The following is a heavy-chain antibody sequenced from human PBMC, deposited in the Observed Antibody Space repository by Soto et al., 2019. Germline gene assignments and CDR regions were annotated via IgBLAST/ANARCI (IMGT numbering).Heavy chain of an antibody. CDR3: AIEGGPAAGMDV. V-gene: IGHV1-18*01. D-gene: IGHD2-15*01. Sequence: QVQLVQSGAEVKKPGASVKVSCKASGYTFTSYDISWVRQAPGQGLEWMGWISTYNGNTNYAQKSQGRVXXXTXXSTSTPYMELRSLRSDDTAVYYCAIEGGPAAGMDVWGQGTTVTVSS. CDR2: ISTYNGNT. CDR1: GYTFTSYD. J-gene: IGHJ6*02.